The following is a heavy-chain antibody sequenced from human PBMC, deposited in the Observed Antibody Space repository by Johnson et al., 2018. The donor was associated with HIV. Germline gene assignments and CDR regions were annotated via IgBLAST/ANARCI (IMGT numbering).Heavy chain of an antibody. CDR3: AKSTWELRHLDAFDI. D-gene: IGHD1-26*01. CDR1: GFTFSSYA. CDR2: IRYDGSNK. Sequence: QVQLVESGGGLIQPGGSLRLSCAASGFTFSSYAMHWVRQAPGKGLEWVAFIRYDGSNKYYADSVKGRFTISRDNSKNTLYLQMNSLGAEDTAVYYCAKSTWELRHLDAFDIWGQGTMVTVSS. V-gene: IGHV3-30*02. J-gene: IGHJ3*02.